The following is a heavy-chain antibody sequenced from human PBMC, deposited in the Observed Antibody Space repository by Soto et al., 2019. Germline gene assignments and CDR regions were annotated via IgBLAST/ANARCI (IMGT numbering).Heavy chain of an antibody. CDR2: ISGSGGST. CDR1: GFTFSSYA. V-gene: IGHV3-23*01. J-gene: IGHJ6*03. CDR3: ATLPDDYYYYMDV. Sequence: PGGSLRLSCAASGFTFSSYAMSWVRQAPGKGLEWVSAISGSGGSTYYADSVKGRFTISRDNSKNTLYLQMNSLRAEDTAVYYCATLPDDYYYYMDVWGKGTTVTVSS.